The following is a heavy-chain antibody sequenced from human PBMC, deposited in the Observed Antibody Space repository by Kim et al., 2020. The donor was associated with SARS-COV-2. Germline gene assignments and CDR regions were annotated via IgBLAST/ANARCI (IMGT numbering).Heavy chain of an antibody. CDR2: ISAYNGNT. CDR1: GYTFTSYG. CDR3: AMIVVVPAATGARGENWFDP. V-gene: IGHV1-18*01. D-gene: IGHD2-2*01. Sequence: ASVKVSCKASGYTFTSYGISWVRQAPGQGLEWMGWISAYNGNTNYAQKLQGRVTMTTDTSTSTAYMELRSLRSDDTAVYYCAMIVVVPAATGARGENWFDPWGQGTLVTVSS. J-gene: IGHJ5*02.